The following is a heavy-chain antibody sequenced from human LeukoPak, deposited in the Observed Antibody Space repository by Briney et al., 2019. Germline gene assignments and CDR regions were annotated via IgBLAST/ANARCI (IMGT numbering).Heavy chain of an antibody. V-gene: IGHV3-11*03. CDR2: ISSSSSYT. J-gene: IGHJ4*02. CDR3: ASWLSGGIGY. Sequence: GGSLRLSCAASGFTFSDYYMSWIRQAPGKGLEWVSYISSSSSYTNYADSVKGRFTISRDNAKNSLYLQMNSLRAEDTAVYYCASWLSGGIGYWGQGTLVTVSS. CDR1: GFTFSDYY. D-gene: IGHD2-15*01.